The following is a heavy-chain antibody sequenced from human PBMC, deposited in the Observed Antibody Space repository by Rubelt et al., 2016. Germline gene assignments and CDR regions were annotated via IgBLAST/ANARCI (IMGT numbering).Heavy chain of an antibody. CDR3: AKDRDGSWTLDY. CDR2: IISDGIRK. Sequence: QVQLVESGGGVVQPGRSLRLSCAASGFTFSNNDMHWVRQAPGKGLEWLSIIISDGIRKYYADSVKGRFTVSRDNSKQTQYLQMDSLGPEDTGVYYWAKDRDGSWTLDYWGQGSLVTVSS. J-gene: IGHJ4*02. CDR1: GFTFSNND. V-gene: IGHV3-30*18. D-gene: IGHD3/OR15-3a*01.